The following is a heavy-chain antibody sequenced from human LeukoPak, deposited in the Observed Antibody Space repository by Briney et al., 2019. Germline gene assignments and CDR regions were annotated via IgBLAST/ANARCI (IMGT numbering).Heavy chain of an antibody. CDR2: IWYDGSNK. CDR3: ARDMSVTAYYYYGMDV. V-gene: IGHV3-33*01. J-gene: IGHJ6*02. CDR1: GSTFSSYG. Sequence: GGSLRLSCAASGSTFSSYGMHWVRQAPGKGLEWVAVIWYDGSNKYYADSVKGRFTISRDNSKNTLYLQMNSLRAEDTAVYYCARDMSVTAYYYYGMDVWGQGTTVTVSS. D-gene: IGHD3-16*01.